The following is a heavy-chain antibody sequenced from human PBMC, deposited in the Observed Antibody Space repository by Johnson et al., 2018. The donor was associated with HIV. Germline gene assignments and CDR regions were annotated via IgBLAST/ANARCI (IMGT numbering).Heavy chain of an antibody. J-gene: IGHJ3*02. CDR3: AKDSMGFNWNQFEAFDI. V-gene: IGHV3-30*02. CDR2: IRYDGSNK. CDR1: GFSFSNYG. Sequence: QVQLVESGGGVVQPGGSLRLSCAASGFSFSNYGMHWVRQEPGKGLEWVAFIRYDGSNKYYADSVKGRFPISRDNSKKTLDLQMNSLRAEDTAVYYCAKDSMGFNWNQFEAFDIWGQGTMVTVSS. D-gene: IGHD1-20*01.